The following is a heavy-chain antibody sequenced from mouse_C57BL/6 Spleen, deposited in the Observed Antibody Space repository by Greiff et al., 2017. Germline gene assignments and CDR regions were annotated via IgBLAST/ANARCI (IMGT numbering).Heavy chain of an antibody. CDR2: IFPGDGVT. D-gene: IGHD2-4*01. J-gene: IGHJ3*01. Sequence: QVQLQQSGAELVKPGASVKISCKASGYAFSSYWMNWVQQRPGKGLEWIGQIFPGDGVTNYNGKFKGKATLTADKSSSTAYMQLSSLTSEDSAVYFCAYDYDGTWFAYWGQGTLVTVSA. V-gene: IGHV1-80*01. CDR3: AYDYDGTWFAY. CDR1: GYAFSSYW.